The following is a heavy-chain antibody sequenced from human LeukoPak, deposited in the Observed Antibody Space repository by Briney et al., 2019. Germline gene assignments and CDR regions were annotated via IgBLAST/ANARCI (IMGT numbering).Heavy chain of an antibody. CDR3: ARDHYDSSGCAN. Sequence: GSSVKVSCKASGGTFNSYAISWVRQAPGQGLEWMGGIIPIFGTANYAQKFQGRVTITADESTSTAYMELSSLRSEDTAVYYCARDHYDSSGCANWRQGTLVTVSS. D-gene: IGHD3-22*01. J-gene: IGHJ4*02. V-gene: IGHV1-69*01. CDR1: GGTFNSYA. CDR2: IIPIFGTA.